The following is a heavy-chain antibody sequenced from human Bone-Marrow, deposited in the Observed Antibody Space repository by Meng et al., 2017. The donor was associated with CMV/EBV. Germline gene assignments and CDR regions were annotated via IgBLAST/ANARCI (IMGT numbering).Heavy chain of an antibody. Sequence: ASVKVSCKASGYTFTGYYMHWVRQAPGQGLEWMGWINPNSGGTNYAQKFQGRVTMTKDTSISTAYMELSRLRSDDTAVYYCARVIRGYERVDYWGQGTLVTVSS. J-gene: IGHJ4*02. CDR3: ARVIRGYERVDY. CDR2: INPNSGGT. V-gene: IGHV1-2*02. D-gene: IGHD5-12*01. CDR1: GYTFTGYY.